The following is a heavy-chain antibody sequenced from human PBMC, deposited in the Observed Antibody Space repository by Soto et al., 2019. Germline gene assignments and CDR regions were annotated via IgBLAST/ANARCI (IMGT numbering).Heavy chain of an antibody. CDR2: IIPIFGTA. J-gene: IGHJ5*02. Sequence: SVKVSCKASGGTFSSYAISWVRQAPGQGLEWMGGIIPIFGTANYAQKFQGRVTITADESTSTAYMELSSLRSEDTAVYYCARDYRGYSGYDRYWFDPWGQGTLVTVSS. D-gene: IGHD5-12*01. CDR3: ARDYRGYSGYDRYWFDP. V-gene: IGHV1-69*13. CDR1: GGTFSSYA.